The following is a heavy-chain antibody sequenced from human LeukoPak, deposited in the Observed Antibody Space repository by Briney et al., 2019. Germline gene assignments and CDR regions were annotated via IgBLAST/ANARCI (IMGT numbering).Heavy chain of an antibody. D-gene: IGHD6-13*01. CDR1: GFTFSTYS. CDR2: ISSTSSYI. CDR3: ARDRIAAAGRVY. Sequence: PGGSLRLSCAASGFTFSTYSMNWVRQAPGKGLEWVSSISSTSSYIYYADSVKGRFTISRDNSKNTLYLQMNSLRAEDTAVYYCARDRIAAAGRVYWGQGTLVTVSS. J-gene: IGHJ4*02. V-gene: IGHV3-21*01.